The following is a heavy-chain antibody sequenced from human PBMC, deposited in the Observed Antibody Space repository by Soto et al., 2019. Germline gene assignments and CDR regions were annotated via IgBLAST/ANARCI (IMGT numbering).Heavy chain of an antibody. CDR1: GGTFSSYA. D-gene: IGHD6-13*01. V-gene: IGHV1-69*06. CDR2: IVPLFRTT. CDR3: ARGGYSSTWSNLLDRSGLDV. J-gene: IGHJ6*02. Sequence: QVQLVQSGAEAKKPGSSVKVSCKTSGGTFSSYAISWVRQAPGQGLEWMGGIVPLFRTTNYAQKFQGRVTITADTSKYTVYMELSGLRSGDMAVYYCARGGYSSTWSNLLDRSGLDVWGQGTTVTVSS.